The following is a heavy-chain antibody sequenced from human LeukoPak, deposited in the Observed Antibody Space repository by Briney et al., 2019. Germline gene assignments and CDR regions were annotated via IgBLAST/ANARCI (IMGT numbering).Heavy chain of an antibody. CDR3: ARQSARLFNTGSYYPPPAYDY. D-gene: IGHD1-26*01. CDR2: ISAYNGDT. CDR1: GYTFTNYG. V-gene: IGHV1-18*01. Sequence: ASVKVSCKASGYTFTNYGISWVRQAPGQGLEWMGWISAYNGDTKYEQKLQGRVTMTTDTSTSTAYMELRSLRSDDTAVYYCARQSARLFNTGSYYPPPAYDYWGQGTLVIVSS. J-gene: IGHJ4*02.